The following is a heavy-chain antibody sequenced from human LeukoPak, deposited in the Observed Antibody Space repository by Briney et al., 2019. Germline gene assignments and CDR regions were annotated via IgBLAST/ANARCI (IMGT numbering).Heavy chain of an antibody. V-gene: IGHV3-21*01. J-gene: IGHJ5*02. D-gene: IGHD2-2*01. CDR3: ARDNIVVVPAAMTAHNWFDP. Sequence: GGSLRLSCAASGFTFSSYSMSWVRQAPGKGLEWVSSISSSSSYIYYADSVKGRFTISRDNAKNSLYLQMNSLRAEDTAVYYCARDNIVVVPAAMTAHNWFDPWGQGTLVTVSS. CDR2: ISSSSSYI. CDR1: GFTFSSYS.